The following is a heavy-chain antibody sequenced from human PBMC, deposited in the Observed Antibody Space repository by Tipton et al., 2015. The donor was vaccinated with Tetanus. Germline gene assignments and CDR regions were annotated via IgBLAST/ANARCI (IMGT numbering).Heavy chain of an antibody. Sequence: QLVQSGAEVRKPGASVKVSRKASGYTFIDYYMHWVRQAPGQGLEWMGWINPNSGGTVYAQKFQGRVTMTRDTSISTAYMELRSLRSDDTAVYYCARDRGDYIYYGMDVWGPGTTVTVS. D-gene: IGHD3-22*01. V-gene: IGHV1-2*02. CDR2: INPNSGGT. CDR1: GYTFIDYY. CDR3: ARDRGDYIYYGMDV. J-gene: IGHJ6*02.